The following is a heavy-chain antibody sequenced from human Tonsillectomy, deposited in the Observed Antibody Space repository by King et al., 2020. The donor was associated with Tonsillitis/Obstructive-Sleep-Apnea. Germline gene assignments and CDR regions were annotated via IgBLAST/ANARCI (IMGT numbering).Heavy chain of an antibody. CDR3: AKDSGQEYYSDMDV. CDR1: GFSFNIYA. Sequence: VQLVESGGGVVQPGRSLRLSCAASGFSFNIYAMHWVRQAPGKGLEWVAVVSNDGSIIYYADFVKGRFTISRDNSKNTVYLQMNSLRADDTALYYCAKDSGQEYYSDMDVWGQGTTVTVSS. CDR2: VSNDGSII. V-gene: IGHV3-30*18. J-gene: IGHJ6*02.